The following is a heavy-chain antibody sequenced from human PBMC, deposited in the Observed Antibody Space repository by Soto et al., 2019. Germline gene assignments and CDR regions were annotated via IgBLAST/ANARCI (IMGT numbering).Heavy chain of an antibody. CDR2: IYHSGNT. V-gene: IGHV4-31*03. Sequence: QVQLQESGPGLVKPSQTLSLTCTVSGGSITTGGSYWSWIRQHPGKGLEWIGNIYHSGNTYYNPSLKSRLTISVDTSKNHFSLMVDSVTAADTAVYSCARARFQVLYGKPYFGSWGQGTLVTVSS. CDR3: ARARFQVLYGKPYFGS. J-gene: IGHJ4*02. D-gene: IGHD2-2*02. CDR1: GGSITTGGSY.